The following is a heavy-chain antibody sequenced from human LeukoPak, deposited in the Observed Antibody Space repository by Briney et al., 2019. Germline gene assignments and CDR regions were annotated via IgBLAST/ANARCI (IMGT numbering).Heavy chain of an antibody. V-gene: IGHV3-23*01. CDR1: GFIFSSYA. D-gene: IGHD6-19*01. Sequence: PGGSLRLSCAASGFIFSSYAMSWVRQGPGKGLEWVSAISGSGGSTYYADSVKGRFTISRDNSKNTLYLQMNSLRAEDTAVYYCAKTQQWLVYYFDYWGQGTLVTVSS. J-gene: IGHJ4*02. CDR3: AKTQQWLVYYFDY. CDR2: ISGSGGST.